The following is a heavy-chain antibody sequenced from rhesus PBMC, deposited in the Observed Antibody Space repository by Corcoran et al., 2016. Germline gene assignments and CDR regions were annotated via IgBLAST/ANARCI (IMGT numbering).Heavy chain of an antibody. D-gene: IGHD6-25*01. V-gene: IGHV1-111*02. CDR3: ATDPGAAADY. CDR2: VDPEDGEA. Sequence: EVQLVQSGAEVKKPGASVKISCKASGYTFPDYYLHWVRQAPGKGLEGMGRVDPEDGEAIHAQKCHDRVTITADTSTDTAYMELSSLRSEDTAVYYCATDPGAAADYWGQGVLVTVSA. CDR1: GYTFPDYY. J-gene: IGHJ4*01.